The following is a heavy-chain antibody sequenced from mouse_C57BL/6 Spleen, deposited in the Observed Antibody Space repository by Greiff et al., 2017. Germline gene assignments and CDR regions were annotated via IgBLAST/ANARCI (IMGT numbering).Heavy chain of an antibody. CDR2: IYPGDGDT. V-gene: IGHV1-80*01. Sequence: VKLVESGAELVKPGASVKISCKASGYAFSSYWMNWVKQRPGKGLEWIGQIYPGDGDTNYNGKFKGKATLTADKSSSTAYMQLSSLTSEDSAVYFCARGNYYGSSPFAYWGQGTLVTVSA. D-gene: IGHD1-1*01. J-gene: IGHJ3*01. CDR3: ARGNYYGSSPFAY. CDR1: GYAFSSYW.